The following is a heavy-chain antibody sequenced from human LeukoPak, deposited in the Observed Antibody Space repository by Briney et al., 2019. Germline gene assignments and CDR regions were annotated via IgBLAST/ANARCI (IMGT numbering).Heavy chain of an antibody. V-gene: IGHV4-4*02. CDR2: IYHSGST. CDR3: ARDSYDYVWGTYRYDAFDI. D-gene: IGHD3-16*02. Sequence: SETLSLTCAVSGGTISSSNWWSWVRPPPGKVLEWIGEIYHSGSTNYNPSLKRRVTISVDKSKNQFSLKLSSVTAADTAVYYCARDSYDYVWGTYRYDAFDIWGQGTMVTVSS. J-gene: IGHJ3*02. CDR1: GGTISSSNW.